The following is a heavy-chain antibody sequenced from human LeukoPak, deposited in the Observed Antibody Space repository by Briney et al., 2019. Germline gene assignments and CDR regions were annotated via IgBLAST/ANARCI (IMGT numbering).Heavy chain of an antibody. CDR3: ARKTDSGGQGDY. CDR2: IYSGGST. CDR1: GFTVSSNY. D-gene: IGHD3-22*01. V-gene: IGHV3-66*01. J-gene: IGHJ4*02. Sequence: PGGSLRLSCAACGFTVSSNYMSWVRQAPGKGLEWVSVIYSGGSTYYADSVKGRSTISRDNSKNTLYLQMNSLGAEDTAVYYCARKTDSGGQGDYWGPGTLVTVSS.